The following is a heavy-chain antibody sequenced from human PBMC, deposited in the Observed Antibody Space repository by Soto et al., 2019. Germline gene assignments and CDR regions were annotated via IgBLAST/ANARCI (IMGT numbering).Heavy chain of an antibody. Sequence: VQLVQSGGEVKKPGASVKVSCKASGYIFTGYHMHWVRQAAGKGHEWMGWINPNSGGTKYAQEFQDRVTMTRKTTINEAYMELKSPKSDDKAIYYCAREALPTYYYGMDVRGQGTTVTVSS. CDR3: AREALPTYYYGMDV. CDR1: GYIFTGYH. J-gene: IGHJ6*02. V-gene: IGHV1-2*02. D-gene: IGHD1-26*01. CDR2: INPNSGGT.